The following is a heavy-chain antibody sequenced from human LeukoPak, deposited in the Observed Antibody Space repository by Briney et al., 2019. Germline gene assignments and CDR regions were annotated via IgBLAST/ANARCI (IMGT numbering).Heavy chain of an antibody. CDR3: AKDSHWILFDD. J-gene: IGHJ4*02. CDR2: IGGSGTRT. V-gene: IGHV3-23*01. CDR1: GFTFTTYG. Sequence: GGSLRLSCSASGFTFTTYGMNWVRQAPGKGLEWVSGIGGSGTRTYYADSVKGRFTISRDNSKNTLYLQMDSLRDEDTAVYYCAKDSHWILFDDWGQGTLVTVSS. D-gene: IGHD2-2*03.